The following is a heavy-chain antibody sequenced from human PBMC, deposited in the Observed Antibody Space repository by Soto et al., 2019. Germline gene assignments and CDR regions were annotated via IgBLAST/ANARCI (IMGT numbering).Heavy chain of an antibody. CDR1: SGSISSISYY. J-gene: IGHJ5*02. V-gene: IGHV4-39*01. CDR3: ARQSASCSNWFDP. Sequence: QLQLQESGPGLVKPSETLSLTCTVSSGSISSISYYWGWIRQPPEKGLEWMGSVYYSGSTYYNPSPKSRVTISVDTSRNQFSLNLSSVTAADTAVYFCARQSASCSNWFDPWGQGTLVTVSS. CDR2: VYYSGST. D-gene: IGHD1-26*01.